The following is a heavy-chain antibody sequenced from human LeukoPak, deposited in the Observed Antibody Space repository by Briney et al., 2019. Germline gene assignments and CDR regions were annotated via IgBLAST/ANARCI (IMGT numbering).Heavy chain of an antibody. CDR2: INPSGGST. D-gene: IGHD2-15*01. Sequence: ASVKVSCKASGYTFTSYYMHWVRQAPGQGLEGMGIINPSGGSTSYAQKFQGRVTMTRDMSTSTVYMELSSLRSEDTAVYYCARGRYGSYATWPNYYYYMDVWGKGTTVTVSS. V-gene: IGHV1-46*01. CDR3: ARGRYGSYATWPNYYYYMDV. J-gene: IGHJ6*03. CDR1: GYTFTSYY.